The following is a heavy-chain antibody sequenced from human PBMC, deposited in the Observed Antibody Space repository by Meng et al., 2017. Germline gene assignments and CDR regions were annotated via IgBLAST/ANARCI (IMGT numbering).Heavy chain of an antibody. CDR3: ARDLGY. Sequence: LGEPGGGLIQPGGFLRLSFSDSGFSVSRHYMSRGRQAPGKGLEWVSVNFSGGSTYYADSVKGRFTISRDNSKNTLYLQMNSLRAEATAVYYCARDLGYWGQGTLVTVSS. V-gene: IGHV3-53*01. J-gene: IGHJ4*02. D-gene: IGHD3-16*01. CDR2: NFSGGST. CDR1: GFSVSRHY.